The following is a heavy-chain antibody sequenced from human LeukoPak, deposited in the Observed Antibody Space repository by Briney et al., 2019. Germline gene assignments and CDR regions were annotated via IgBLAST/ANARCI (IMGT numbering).Heavy chain of an antibody. CDR2: IYTSGST. CDR1: GGSISSGSYY. CDR3: ARSKGTYYDFWSGAGGSWFDP. Sequence: SETLSLTCTVSGGSISSGSYYWSWLRQPAGKGLEWIGRIYTSGSTNYNPSLKSRVTISVDTSKNQFSLKLSSVTAADTAVYYCARSKGTYYDFWSGAGGSWFDPWGQGTLVTVSS. D-gene: IGHD3-3*01. V-gene: IGHV4-61*02. J-gene: IGHJ5*02.